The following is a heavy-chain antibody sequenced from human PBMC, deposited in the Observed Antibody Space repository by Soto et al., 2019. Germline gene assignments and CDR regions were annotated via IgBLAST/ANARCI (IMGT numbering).Heavy chain of an antibody. D-gene: IGHD6-19*01. CDR2: ISGSGTST. J-gene: IGHJ3*02. Sequence: EVQLLESGGGLVQPGGSLRLSCAASGFTFSIYAMSWVRQAPGKGLEWVSTISGSGTSTYYADSVKGRFTFSRDNSKNTLYLQMNSLRADDTAVYYCARGGSKGWYDAFDMWGEGTKGTVSS. CDR3: ARGGSKGWYDAFDM. CDR1: GFTFSIYA. V-gene: IGHV3-23*01.